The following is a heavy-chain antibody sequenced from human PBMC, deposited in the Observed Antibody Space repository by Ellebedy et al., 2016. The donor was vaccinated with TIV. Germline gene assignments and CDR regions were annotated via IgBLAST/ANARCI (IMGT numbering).Heavy chain of an antibody. CDR3: AIPWSGDYGSDYYYGMDV. D-gene: IGHD3-10*01. J-gene: IGHJ6*02. Sequence: GGSLRLSXAASGFTFSSYAMSWVRQAPGKGLEWVSAISGSGGSTYYADSVKGRFTISRDNSKNTLYLQMNSLRAEDTAVYYCAIPWSGDYGSDYYYGMDVWGQGTTVTVSS. CDR1: GFTFSSYA. V-gene: IGHV3-23*01. CDR2: ISGSGGST.